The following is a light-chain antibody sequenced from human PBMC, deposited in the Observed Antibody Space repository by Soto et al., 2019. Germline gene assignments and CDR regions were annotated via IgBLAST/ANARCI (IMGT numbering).Light chain of an antibody. CDR1: QSISGW. V-gene: IGKV1-5*01. Sequence: DIQVTQSPSTLSASVGDRVTITCRASQSISGWLAWYQQKPGKAPKLMIYDASSLESGVPSRFSGSGSGTEFTLTISSLQPDDFAVYYCQQYSDWPPWTFGQGTKVEIK. J-gene: IGKJ1*01. CDR2: DAS. CDR3: QQYSDWPPWT.